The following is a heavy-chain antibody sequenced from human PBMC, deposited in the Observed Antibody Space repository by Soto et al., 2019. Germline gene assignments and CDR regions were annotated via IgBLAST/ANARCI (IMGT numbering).Heavy chain of an antibody. CDR3: TRDPWDY. J-gene: IGHJ4*02. CDR2: IYSGGDT. CDR1: GGSISSSNW. Sequence: ETLSLTCAVSGGSISSSNWWSWVRQAPGKGLEWVSVIYSGGDTFYAGSAKGRFTISRDNSKNTLYPRMNSLRIEDTAVYYCTRDPWDYWGQGTLVTVSS. V-gene: IGHV3-53*01.